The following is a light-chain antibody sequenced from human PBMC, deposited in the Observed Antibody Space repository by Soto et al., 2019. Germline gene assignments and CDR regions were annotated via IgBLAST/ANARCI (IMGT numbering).Light chain of an antibody. CDR1: SSDVGGYNY. J-gene: IGLJ1*01. Sequence: QSVLTQPASVSGSPGQSIAISCTGTSSDVGGYNYVSWYQQHPGKAPKLMVYDVNDRPSGVSDRFSGSKSGNTASLTISGLQAEDEADYYGSSYTSSSTYVFGTGTKLTVL. V-gene: IGLV2-14*01. CDR2: DVN. CDR3: SSYTSSSTYV.